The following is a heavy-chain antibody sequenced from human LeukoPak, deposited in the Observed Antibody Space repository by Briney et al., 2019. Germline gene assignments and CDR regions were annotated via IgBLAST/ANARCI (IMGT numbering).Heavy chain of an antibody. CDR2: INPSGGST. CDR1: GYTFTSYY. V-gene: IGHV1-46*01. Sequence: EASVKVSCKASGYTFTSYYMHWVRQAPGQGLEWMGIINPSGGSTNYAQKLQGRVTMTTDTSTSTAYMELRSLRSDDTAVYYCARSVRARYLVRYYYYYMVVWGKGTTVTVSS. D-gene: IGHD3-9*01. CDR3: ARSVRARYLVRYYYYYMVV. J-gene: IGHJ6*03.